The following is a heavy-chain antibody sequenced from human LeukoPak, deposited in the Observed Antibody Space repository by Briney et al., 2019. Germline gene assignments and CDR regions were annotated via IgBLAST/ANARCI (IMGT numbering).Heavy chain of an antibody. CDR3: ARTSSGWYAYSDY. V-gene: IGHV3-33*01. D-gene: IGHD6-19*01. J-gene: IGHJ4*02. CDR2: IWYDGNNK. CDR1: GFTFSSFG. Sequence: PGRSLRLSCAASGFTFSSFGMHWVRQAPGKGLEWVAVIWYDGNNKDYADSVKGRFTISRDNSKKTLYLQMNSLRAEDTAVYYCARTSSGWYAYSDYWGQGTLVTVSS.